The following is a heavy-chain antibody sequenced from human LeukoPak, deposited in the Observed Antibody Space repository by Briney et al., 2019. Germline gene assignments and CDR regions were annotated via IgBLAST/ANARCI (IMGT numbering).Heavy chain of an antibody. CDR2: ISAYNGNT. J-gene: IGHJ4*02. Sequence: VASVKVSCKASGYTFTSYGISWVRQAPGQGLEWMGWISAYNGNTNYAQKLQGRVTMTTDTSTSTAYMELRSPRSDDTAVYYCAREGYDSSGYYFGFDYWGQGTLVTVSS. D-gene: IGHD3-22*01. CDR3: AREGYDSSGYYFGFDY. CDR1: GYTFTSYG. V-gene: IGHV1-18*01.